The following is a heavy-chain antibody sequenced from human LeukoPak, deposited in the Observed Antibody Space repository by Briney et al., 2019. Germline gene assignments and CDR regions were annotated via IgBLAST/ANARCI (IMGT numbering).Heavy chain of an antibody. CDR3: ARDRAIAAAGRNWFDP. J-gene: IGHJ5*02. CDR1: GYTLTELS. CDR2: ISAYNGNT. D-gene: IGHD6-13*01. V-gene: IGHV1-18*01. Sequence: ASVKVSCKVSGYTLTELSMHWVRQAPGQGLEWMGWISAYNGNTNYAQKLQGRVTMTTDTSTSTAYMELRSLRSDDTAVYYCARDRAIAAAGRNWFDPWGQGTLVTVSS.